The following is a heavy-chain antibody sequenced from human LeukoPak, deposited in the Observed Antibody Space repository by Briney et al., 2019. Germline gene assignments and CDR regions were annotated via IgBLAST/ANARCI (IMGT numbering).Heavy chain of an antibody. CDR3: ARDPPESPKRYFDY. CDR1: GFTFSNYA. J-gene: IGHJ4*02. V-gene: IGHV3-21*03. CDR2: ISSISSTI. Sequence: GGSLRLSCAASGFTFSNYAMSGVRQAPGRGLEWVSSISSISSTIFYVVSVKGRFTLSRDNAKNSLYLQMTSLRAEDTAVYYCARDPPESPKRYFDYWGQGTLVTVSS.